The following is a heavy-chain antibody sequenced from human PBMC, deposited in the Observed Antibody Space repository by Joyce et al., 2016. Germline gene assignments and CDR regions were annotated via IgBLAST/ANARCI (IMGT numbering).Heavy chain of an antibody. D-gene: IGHD5-18*01. CDR2: INQDVSEK. Sequence: EVQLVESGGRLVQPGGSLRLSCAAPGFMFSSYWMIWVRQAAGKGLEWVAKINQDVSEKNYVGSVKGRFTISRDNAKKSLYLQMNSLRAEDTAVYYCAREARMQLTYYYFGLDVWGQGTTVVVSS. J-gene: IGHJ6*02. CDR3: AREARMQLTYYYFGLDV. V-gene: IGHV3-7*01. CDR1: GFMFSSYW.